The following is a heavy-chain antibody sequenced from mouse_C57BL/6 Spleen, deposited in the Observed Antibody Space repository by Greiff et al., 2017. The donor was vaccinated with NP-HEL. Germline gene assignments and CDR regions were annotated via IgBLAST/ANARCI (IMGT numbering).Heavy chain of an antibody. Sequence: QVQLQQPGAELVRPGSSVKLSCKASGYTFTSYWMDWVKQRPGKGLEWIGNIYPSDSETHYNQKFKDKATLTVDKSSSTAYMQLSSLTSEDSAVYYCARYWDGYAMDYWGQGTSVTVSS. CDR3: ARYWDGYAMDY. D-gene: IGHD4-1*01. CDR1: GYTFTSYW. CDR2: IYPSDSET. J-gene: IGHJ4*01. V-gene: IGHV1-61*01.